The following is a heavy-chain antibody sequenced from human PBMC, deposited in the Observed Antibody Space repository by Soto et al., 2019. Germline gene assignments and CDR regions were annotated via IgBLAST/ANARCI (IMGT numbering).Heavy chain of an antibody. D-gene: IGHD6-13*01. CDR1: GVTFSTYG. J-gene: IGHJ4*02. CDR3: AKEYGSTWIAH. V-gene: IGHV3-30*18. Sequence: PGGSLRPSCAASGVTFSTYGMHWVRQAPGKGLEWVAAMSYDGPKEHYVDSVKGRFTISRDNSRNTLFLQRSSLRDEDTAVYYCAKEYGSTWIAHWRQGTLVTVS. CDR2: MSYDGPKE.